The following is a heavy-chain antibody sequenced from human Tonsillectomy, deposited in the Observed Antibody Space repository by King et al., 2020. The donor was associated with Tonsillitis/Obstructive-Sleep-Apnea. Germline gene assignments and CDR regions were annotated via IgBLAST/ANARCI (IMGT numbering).Heavy chain of an antibody. CDR1: GYTFSSSA. CDR3: ARDAGILSETPRLISWFDP. V-gene: IGHV1-3*01. CDR2: SNAANGHT. Sequence: VQLVQSGAEVKKPGASVKVSCETSGYTFSSSAMYWVRQAPGQGLEWMGWSNAANGHTKYSQKFQGRVAITRDTTASTVYMEVSSLRSEDTAVYYCARDAGILSETPRLISWFDPWGQGTLVTVSS. J-gene: IGHJ5*02. D-gene: IGHD2/OR15-2a*01.